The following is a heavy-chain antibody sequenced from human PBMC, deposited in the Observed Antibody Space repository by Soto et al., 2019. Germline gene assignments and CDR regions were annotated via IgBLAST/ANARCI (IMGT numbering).Heavy chain of an antibody. J-gene: IGHJ4*02. CDR2: ISDSGGST. D-gene: IGHD6-19*01. Sequence: HPGGSLRLSCAASGFTFSSYAMSWVRQAPGKGLEWVSAISDSGGSTYYADSVTGRFTISRDNSKNTLYLEMDSLRAEDTAVYYCAKKLGSSGWTYYFDYWGQGTLVTVSS. CDR1: GFTFSSYA. V-gene: IGHV3-23*01. CDR3: AKKLGSSGWTYYFDY.